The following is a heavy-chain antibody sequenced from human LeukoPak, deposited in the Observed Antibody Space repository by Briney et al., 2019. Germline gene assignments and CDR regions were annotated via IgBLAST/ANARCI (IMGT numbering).Heavy chain of an antibody. D-gene: IGHD3-16*01. Sequence: PSETLSLTCTVSGGSISSSSYYWGWIRQPPGKGLEWIGSIYYSGSTYYNPSLKSRVTISVDTSKNQFSLKLSSVTAADTAVYYCARAAYDYIPSPEYFQHWGQGTLVTVSS. CDR1: GGSISSSSYY. CDR2: IYYSGST. J-gene: IGHJ1*01. CDR3: ARAAYDYIPSPEYFQH. V-gene: IGHV4-39*07.